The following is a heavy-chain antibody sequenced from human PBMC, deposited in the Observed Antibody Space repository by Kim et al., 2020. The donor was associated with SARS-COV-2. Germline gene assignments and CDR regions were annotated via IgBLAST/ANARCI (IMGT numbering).Heavy chain of an antibody. CDR1: GYSFTSYW. V-gene: IGHV5-10-1*01. D-gene: IGHD2-2*01. CDR2: IDPSDSYT. Sequence: EESLKISCKGSGYSFTSYWISWVRQMPGKGLEWMGRIDPSDSYTNYSPSFQGHVTISADKSISTAYLQRSSLKASDTAMYYCARLAGSSPWSFDLWGRGTLVTVSS. CDR3: ARLAGSSPWSFDL. J-gene: IGHJ2*01.